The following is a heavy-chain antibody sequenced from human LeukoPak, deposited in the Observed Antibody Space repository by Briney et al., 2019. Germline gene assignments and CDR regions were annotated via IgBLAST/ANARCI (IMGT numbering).Heavy chain of an antibody. CDR2: FTGSSGRT. Sequence: GGSLRLSCAASGFTFSSYAMSWVRQAPGKGLEWVSAFTGSSGRTYYADSVEGRFTISRDNSKNTLSLQMNSLRAEDTAVYYCAKRDSSGSYEGDYWGQGTLVTVSS. CDR3: AKRDSSGSYEGDY. V-gene: IGHV3-23*01. CDR1: GFTFSSYA. J-gene: IGHJ4*02. D-gene: IGHD1-26*01.